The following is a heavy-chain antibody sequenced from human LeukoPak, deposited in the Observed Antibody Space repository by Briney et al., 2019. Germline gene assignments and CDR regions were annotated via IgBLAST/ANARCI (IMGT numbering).Heavy chain of an antibody. CDR3: VSSDDTSGYFLY. J-gene: IGHJ4*02. Sequence: ASVKVSCKTSGYTFTNYPINWVRQAPGRGLEWMGWVNTNTGNPTYAQGLTGRFVFSSDTSVSTAYLQISSLKAEDTAVYYCVSSDDTSGYFLYWGQGTLVTVSS. V-gene: IGHV7-4-1*02. D-gene: IGHD3-22*01. CDR1: GYTFTNYP. CDR2: VNTNTGNP.